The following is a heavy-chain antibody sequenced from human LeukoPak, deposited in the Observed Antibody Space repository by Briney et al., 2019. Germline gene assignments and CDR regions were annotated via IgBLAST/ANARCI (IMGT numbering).Heavy chain of an antibody. D-gene: IGHD7-27*01. Sequence: GESLKISCAASGFTFSSYSMNWVRQAPGKGLEWISYITSNSRYIYYADSVKGRFTISRDNAKNSLFLQMDSLRAEDTAIYYCARDHNWGFDYWGQGTLVAVSS. V-gene: IGHV3-21*05. CDR1: GFTFSSYS. CDR2: ITSNSRYI. J-gene: IGHJ4*02. CDR3: ARDHNWGFDY.